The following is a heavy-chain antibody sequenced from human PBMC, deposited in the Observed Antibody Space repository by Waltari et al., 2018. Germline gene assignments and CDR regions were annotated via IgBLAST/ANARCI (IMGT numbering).Heavy chain of an antibody. D-gene: IGHD6-13*01. CDR1: GGTFSSYA. CDR3: ARDFRGIAAAPYYFDY. Sequence: QVQLVQSGAEVKKPGSSVKVSCKASGGTFSSYAISWVRQAPGQGLEWMGGIIPILGIANYAQKFPGRVTITADKSTSTAYMELSSLRSEDTAVYYCARDFRGIAAAPYYFDYWGQGTLVTVSS. J-gene: IGHJ4*02. CDR2: IIPILGIA. V-gene: IGHV1-69*10.